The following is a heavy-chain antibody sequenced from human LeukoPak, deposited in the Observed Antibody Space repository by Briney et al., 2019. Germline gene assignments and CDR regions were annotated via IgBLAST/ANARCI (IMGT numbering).Heavy chain of an antibody. CDR2: IIPIFGTA. J-gene: IGHJ5*02. CDR1: GGTFSGYA. V-gene: IGHV1-69*05. D-gene: IGHD1-26*01. Sequence: ASVKVSCMASGGTFSGYAISWVRQAPGQGLEWMGGIIPIFGTANYAQKFQGRVTITTDESTSTAYMELSSLRSEDTAVYYCARGYSGSYYGFWFDPWGQGTLVTVSS. CDR3: ARGYSGSYYGFWFDP.